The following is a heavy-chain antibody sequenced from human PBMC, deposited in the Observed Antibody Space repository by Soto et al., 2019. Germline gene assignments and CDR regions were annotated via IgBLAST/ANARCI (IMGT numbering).Heavy chain of an antibody. V-gene: IGHV4-4*02. D-gene: IGHD2-15*01. CDR2: LYHGGSS. CDR1: GASISNTNW. CDR3: ARDRRVVVPAAYYYSGMDV. Sequence: QVQMLESGPGLVKPSGSLSLTCAVSGASISNTNWWCWVRQPPGKGLVWIGELYHGGSSNYNASLMSRVTISLDKSKTQFSLKLTSVTAADTAVYYCARDRRVVVPAAYYYSGMDVWGQGTTVTVSS. J-gene: IGHJ6*02.